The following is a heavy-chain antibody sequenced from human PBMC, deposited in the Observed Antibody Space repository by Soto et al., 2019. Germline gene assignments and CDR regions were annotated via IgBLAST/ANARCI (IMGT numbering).Heavy chain of an antibody. CDR3: ARSDIVVVQGIYYYGMDV. CDR2: IDPSDSYT. CDR1: GYSFTSDW. D-gene: IGHD2-2*01. V-gene: IGHV5-10-1*01. Sequence: PGESLKISCNGSGYSFTSDWISWVRQMPGKGLEWMGRIDPSDSYTNYSPSFQGHVTISADKSISTAYLQWSSLKASDTAMYYCARSDIVVVQGIYYYGMDVWGQGTTVTVSS. J-gene: IGHJ6*02.